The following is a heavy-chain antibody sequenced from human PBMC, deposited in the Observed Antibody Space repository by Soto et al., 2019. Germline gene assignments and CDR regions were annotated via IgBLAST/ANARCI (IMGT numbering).Heavy chain of an antibody. V-gene: IGHV1-18*04. CDR3: AMNYGDRPEYFKH. J-gene: IGHJ1*01. CDR1: GYTFTSYG. CDR2: ISPLKGRT. D-gene: IGHD4-17*01. Sequence: QVQLVQSGPDLKRPGASMKVSCKASGYTFTSYGISWVRQAPGQGLEWMAWISPLKGRTQYSQKAQGRDTLSTDTSANTANMEMTTRRVDDTAVYYCAMNYGDRPEYFKHWGQGTLVTVS.